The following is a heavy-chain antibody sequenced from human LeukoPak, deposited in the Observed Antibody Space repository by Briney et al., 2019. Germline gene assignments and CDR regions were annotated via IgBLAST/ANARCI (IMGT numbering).Heavy chain of an antibody. CDR2: IIPIFGTA. CDR3: ASGMGQWLVPPLYYYYGMDV. CDR1: GGTFSSYA. D-gene: IGHD6-19*01. Sequence: ASVKVSCKASGGTFSSYAISWVRQAPGQGLEWMGGIIPIFGTANYAQKFQGRVTITADESTSTAYMELSSLRSEDTAVYYCASGMGQWLVPPLYYYYGMDVWGQGTTVTVSS. V-gene: IGHV1-69*01. J-gene: IGHJ6*02.